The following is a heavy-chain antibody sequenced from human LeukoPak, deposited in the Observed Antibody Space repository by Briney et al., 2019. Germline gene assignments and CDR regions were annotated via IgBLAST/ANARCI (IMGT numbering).Heavy chain of an antibody. Sequence: SETLSLTCAVYGGSFSVYYWTWIRQPPGKGLEWIGEINHRGSTNHNPSLKSRVTISVDTSKNQFSLKLSSVTAADTAVYYCARGIRESYYYDSSGSQYYFDYWGQGTLVTVSS. CDR1: GGSFSVYY. V-gene: IGHV4-34*01. J-gene: IGHJ4*02. CDR3: ARGIRESYYYDSSGSQYYFDY. CDR2: INHRGST. D-gene: IGHD3-22*01.